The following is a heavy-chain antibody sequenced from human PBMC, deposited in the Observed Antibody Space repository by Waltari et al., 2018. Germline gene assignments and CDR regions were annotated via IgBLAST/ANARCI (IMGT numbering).Heavy chain of an antibody. J-gene: IGHJ6*02. D-gene: IGHD2-21*01. CDR3: ALDTGALWMDV. Sequence: QVQLVQSGAEVKKPGASVKISCKTSEYTFTSSYIHWVRQAPGQGLEWMGIINPRGGSTIYEQKFQGRVTMTRETSTSTVYMELSSLRSEDTAVYYCALDTGALWMDVWGQGTTVTVSS. CDR2: INPRGGST. CDR1: EYTFTSSY. V-gene: IGHV1-46*01.